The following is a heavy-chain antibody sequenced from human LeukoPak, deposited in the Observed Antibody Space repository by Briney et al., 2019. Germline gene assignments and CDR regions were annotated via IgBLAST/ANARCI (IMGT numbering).Heavy chain of an antibody. CDR2: ISSSSSYI. V-gene: IGHV3-21*01. J-gene: IGHJ3*02. D-gene: IGHD2-2*01. CDR3: ARDGIVVVPAARGDAFDI. Sequence: GGSLRLSCAASGFTFSSYSMNWVRQAPGKGLEWVSSISSSSSYIYYADSVKGRFTISRDNAKNSLYLQMNSLRAEDTAVYYCARDGIVVVPAARGDAFDIWGQGTMVTVSS. CDR1: GFTFSSYS.